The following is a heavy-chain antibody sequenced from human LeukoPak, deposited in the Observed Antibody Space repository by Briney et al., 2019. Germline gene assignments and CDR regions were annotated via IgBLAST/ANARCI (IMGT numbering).Heavy chain of an antibody. CDR2: ISGSGGST. J-gene: IGHJ4*02. CDR1: GFTFSSYA. D-gene: IGHD3-3*01. Sequence: GGSLRLSCAASGFTFSSYAMSWVRQAPGKGLEWVPAISGSGGSTYYADSVKGRFTISRDNSKNTLYLQMNSLRAEDTAVYYCAKASEYDFWSGYPTPALDYWGQGTLVTVSS. CDR3: AKASEYDFWSGYPTPALDY. V-gene: IGHV3-23*01.